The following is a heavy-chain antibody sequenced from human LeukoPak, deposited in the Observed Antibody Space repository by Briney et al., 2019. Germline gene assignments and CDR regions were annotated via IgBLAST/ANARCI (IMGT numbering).Heavy chain of an antibody. Sequence: GGSLRLSCAASGFTFSSFAVHWVRQAPGKGLEWVAVMSYDGSNEYYADSVKGRFTVSRDNSKSTLYLQINSLRAEDTAVYYCARGIGYGFFDYWGQGTLVTVS. CDR1: GFTFSSFA. V-gene: IGHV3-30*01. CDR3: ARGIGYGFFDY. CDR2: MSYDGSNE. J-gene: IGHJ4*02. D-gene: IGHD4-17*01.